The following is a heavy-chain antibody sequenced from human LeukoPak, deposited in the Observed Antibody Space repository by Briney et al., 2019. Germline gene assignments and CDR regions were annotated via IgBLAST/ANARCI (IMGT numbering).Heavy chain of an antibody. Sequence: GRSLRLSCAASGFTFSSYGMHWVRQAPGKGLEWVAVISYDGSNKYYADSVKGRFTISRDNSKNTLYLQMNSLRAEDTAVYYCARALNDFWSGYGYWGQGTLVTVSS. CDR1: GFTFSSYG. V-gene: IGHV3-30*03. D-gene: IGHD3-3*01. CDR2: ISYDGSNK. J-gene: IGHJ4*02. CDR3: ARALNDFWSGYGY.